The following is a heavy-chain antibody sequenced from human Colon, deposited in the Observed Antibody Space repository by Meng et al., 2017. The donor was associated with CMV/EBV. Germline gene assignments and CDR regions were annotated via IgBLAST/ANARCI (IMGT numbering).Heavy chain of an antibody. CDR3: ARGRTPGLGYCSSTSCYPYYGMDV. J-gene: IGHJ6*02. D-gene: IGHD2-2*01. V-gene: IGHV3-21*06. CDR1: GFTFSHYS. Sequence: GGSLRLSCAASGFTFSHYSMKCVRQAPGKGLEWVSYIRFSSTSTCHADSVKGRFSISRDNVKNSLYLQMNRLRAEDTGVYCCARGRTPGLGYCSSTSCYPYYGMDVWGQGTTVTVSS. CDR2: IRFSSTST.